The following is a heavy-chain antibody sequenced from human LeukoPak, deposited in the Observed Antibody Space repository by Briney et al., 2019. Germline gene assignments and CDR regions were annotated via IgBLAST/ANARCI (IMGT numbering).Heavy chain of an antibody. V-gene: IGHV3-7*01. D-gene: IGHD6-13*01. CDR1: GFTFSSYW. CDR2: IKQDGSEK. J-gene: IGHJ4*02. CDR3: ARPGGSSWSQVFDY. Sequence: GGSLRLSCAASGFTFSSYWMSWVRQAPGKGLEWVANIKQDGSEKYYVDSVKGRFTISRDNAKNSLYLQMNSLRAEDTAVYYCARPGGSSWSQVFDYWGQGTLVTVSS.